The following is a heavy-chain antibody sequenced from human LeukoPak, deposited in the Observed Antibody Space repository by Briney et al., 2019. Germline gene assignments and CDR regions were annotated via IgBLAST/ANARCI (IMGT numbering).Heavy chain of an antibody. D-gene: IGHD3-22*01. Sequence: GGSLRLSCAASGFTFSDYYMSWVRQAPGKGLEWVSAISGSGGSTYYADSVKGRFTISRDNSKNTLYLQMNSLRAEDTAVYYCAKGGDSSGYYEADYWGQGTLVTVSS. V-gene: IGHV3-23*01. CDR1: GFTFSDYY. CDR2: ISGSGGST. J-gene: IGHJ4*02. CDR3: AKGGDSSGYYEADY.